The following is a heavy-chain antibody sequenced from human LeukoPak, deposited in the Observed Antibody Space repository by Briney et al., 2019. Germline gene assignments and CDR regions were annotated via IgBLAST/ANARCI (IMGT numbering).Heavy chain of an antibody. CDR2: IYYSGST. V-gene: IGHV4-39*01. CDR1: GGSISSSSYY. J-gene: IGHJ4*02. D-gene: IGHD6-6*01. CDR3: VGVLSIAALPYDY. Sequence: SETLSLTCTVSGGSISSSSYYWGWIRQPPGKGLEWIGSIYYSGSTYYNPSLKSRVTISVDTSKNQFSLKLSSVTAADTAVYYCVGVLSIAALPYDYWGQGTLVTVSS.